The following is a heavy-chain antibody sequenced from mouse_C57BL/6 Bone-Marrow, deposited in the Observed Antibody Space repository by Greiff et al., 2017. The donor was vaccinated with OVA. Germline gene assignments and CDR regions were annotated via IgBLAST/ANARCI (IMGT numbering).Heavy chain of an antibody. D-gene: IGHD2-1*01. Sequence: VQLQESGAELVRPGTSVKVSCKASGYAFTNYLIEWVKQRPGQGLEWIGVINPGSGGTNYNEKFKGKATLTADKSSSTAYMQLSSLTSEDSAVEVCAMIYYGSSWVAYWGQGTLVTVSA. CDR1: GYAFTNYL. CDR2: INPGSGGT. J-gene: IGHJ3*01. CDR3: AMIYYGSSWVAY. V-gene: IGHV1-54*01.